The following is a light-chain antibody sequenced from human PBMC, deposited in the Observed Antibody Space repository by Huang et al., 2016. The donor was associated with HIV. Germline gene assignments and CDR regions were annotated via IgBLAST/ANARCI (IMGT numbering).Light chain of an antibody. J-gene: IGKJ3*01. CDR3: QQSYSAPFT. V-gene: IGKV1-39*01. CDR2: AAS. Sequence: DIQMTQSPSSLSASLGDRITITCRASQKINTYLNWYQQKSGRAPKLLIYAASSLKSGVPSRFSGSGSGTDFSLTISNLQPEDFATYYCQQSYSAPFTFGPGTKLNV. CDR1: QKINTY.